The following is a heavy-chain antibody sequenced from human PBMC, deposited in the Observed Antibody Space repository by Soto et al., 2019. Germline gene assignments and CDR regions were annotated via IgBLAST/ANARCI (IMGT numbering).Heavy chain of an antibody. V-gene: IGHV3-23*01. J-gene: IGHJ4*01. CDR1: GFNFDAYA. D-gene: IGHD4-4*01. Sequence: GGSLRLSGAASGFNFDAYAMTWVRQAPGKGLEGGAVISGSAVSTDYADSVKGRFTISRDNSKNTAYLQMTSLRAEDTAVYYCAKEEGSTYYPTDYWGQGTPVTVSS. CDR3: AKEEGSTYYPTDY. CDR2: ISGSAVST.